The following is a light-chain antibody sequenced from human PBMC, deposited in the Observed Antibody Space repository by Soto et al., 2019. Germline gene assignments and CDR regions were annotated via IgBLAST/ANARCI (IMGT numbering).Light chain of an antibody. V-gene: IGKV1-9*01. J-gene: IGKJ4*01. CDR2: GAS. Sequence: QLTQSPSSLSASVGDSVTITCRASQGITSYLAWSQKKTGKAPNLLIYGASTLQSGVPSRLSGSGYGTDLTITINSMQAEDFETYYCQQTRSYTSTFGGGTKVDI. CDR3: QQTRSYTST. CDR1: QGITSY.